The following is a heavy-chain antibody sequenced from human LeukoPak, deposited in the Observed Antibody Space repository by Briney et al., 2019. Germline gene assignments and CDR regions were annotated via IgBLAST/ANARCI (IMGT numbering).Heavy chain of an antibody. Sequence: PGGSLRLSCAASGFTLTNYWMSWVRQAPGKGLEWVANVKQDGSGEYYVDSVKGRFTISRDSAKNSLYLQMNSLRAEDTAVYYCARGDFDCWGQGTLVTASS. CDR1: GFTLTNYW. CDR3: ARGDFDC. J-gene: IGHJ4*02. CDR2: VKQDGSGE. V-gene: IGHV3-7*03.